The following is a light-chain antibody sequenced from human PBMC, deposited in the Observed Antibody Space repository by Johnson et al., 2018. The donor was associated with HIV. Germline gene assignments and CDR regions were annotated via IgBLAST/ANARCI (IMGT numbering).Light chain of an antibody. CDR1: SSNIGNNY. CDR2: DNN. V-gene: IGLV1-51*01. J-gene: IGLJ1*01. Sequence: QSVLTQPPSVSAAPGQKVTISCSGSSSNIGNNYVSWYQQLPGTAPKLLIYDNNKRPSGIPDRFTGSKSGTSGTLVIPGHQPGDEADYYCGTWNTSLNVYVFGTGTKVTVL. CDR3: GTWNTSLNVYV.